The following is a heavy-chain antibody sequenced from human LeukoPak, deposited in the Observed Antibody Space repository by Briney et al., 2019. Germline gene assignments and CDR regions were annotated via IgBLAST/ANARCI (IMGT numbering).Heavy chain of an antibody. Sequence: ASVKVSCKASGGTFSSYAISRVRQAPGQGLEWMGGIIPIFGTANYAQKFQGRVTITTDESTSTAYMELSSLRSEDTAVYYCARGPNCTNGVCYGWWGQGTLVTVSS. CDR1: GGTFSSYA. D-gene: IGHD2-8*01. CDR3: ARGPNCTNGVCYGW. V-gene: IGHV1-69*05. J-gene: IGHJ4*02. CDR2: IIPIFGTA.